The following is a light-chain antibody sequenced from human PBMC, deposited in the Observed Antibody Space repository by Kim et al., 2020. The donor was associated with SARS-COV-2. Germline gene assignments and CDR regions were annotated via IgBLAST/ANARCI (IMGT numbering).Light chain of an antibody. Sequence: GQSSTISCTGTRSDVGSYNHVSWYPQHPDNAPKLIIYDVPTRPSGVSNRFPGSKSGNTASLTISGLQAEDEADYYCNSYTSSSTRVFGGGTKLTVL. CDR3: NSYTSSSTRV. V-gene: IGLV2-14*03. CDR2: DVP. CDR1: RSDVGSYNH. J-gene: IGLJ2*01.